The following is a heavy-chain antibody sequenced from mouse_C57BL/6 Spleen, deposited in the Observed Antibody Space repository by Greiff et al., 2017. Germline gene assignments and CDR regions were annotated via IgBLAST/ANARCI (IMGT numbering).Heavy chain of an antibody. Sequence: QVQLQQPGAELVRPGTSVKLSCKASGYTFTSYWMHWVKQRPGQGLEWIGVIDPSDSYTNYNQKFKGKATLTVDTSSSTAYMQLSSLTSEDSAVYYCAPGDYDYAMDYWGQGTSVTVSS. J-gene: IGHJ4*01. D-gene: IGHD2-4*01. V-gene: IGHV1-59*01. CDR1: GYTFTSYW. CDR2: IDPSDSYT. CDR3: APGDYDYAMDY.